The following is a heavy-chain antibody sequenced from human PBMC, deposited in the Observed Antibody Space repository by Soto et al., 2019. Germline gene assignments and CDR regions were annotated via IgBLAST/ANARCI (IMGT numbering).Heavy chain of an antibody. D-gene: IGHD5-12*01. CDR1: GFTFSGYW. CDR2: IRYDESEQ. J-gene: IGHJ4*02. V-gene: IGHV3-7*01. Sequence: EVLLVESGGGLVQPGGSMRLSCAASGFTFSGYWMSWVRQAPGKGLEWVANIRYDESEQHYVDSVEGRFTISRDNAKNSLFLQMHSLRAEDTAVYFCGRVFSAYNFVDWWGQGTLVTVSS. CDR3: GRVFSAYNFVDW.